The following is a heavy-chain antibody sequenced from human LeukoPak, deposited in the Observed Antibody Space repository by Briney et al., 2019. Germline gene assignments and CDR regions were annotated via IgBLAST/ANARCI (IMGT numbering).Heavy chain of an antibody. CDR2: IYTSGST. Sequence: SETLSLTCPVSGGSISSYYWSWIRQPAGKGLEWIGRIYTSGSTNYNPSLKSRVTMSVDTSKHQFSLKLSSVTAADTAVYYCARDLGQVGATTPYYYYYMDVWGKGTTVTVSS. CDR1: GGSISSYY. CDR3: ARDLGQVGATTPYYYYYMDV. V-gene: IGHV4-4*07. J-gene: IGHJ6*03. D-gene: IGHD1-26*01.